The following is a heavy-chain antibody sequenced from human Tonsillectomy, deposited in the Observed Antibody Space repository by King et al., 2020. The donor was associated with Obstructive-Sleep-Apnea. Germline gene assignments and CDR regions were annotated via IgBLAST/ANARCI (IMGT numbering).Heavy chain of an antibody. Sequence: VQLVESGGCLVQPGRSLRLSCAASGFTFDDYAMHWVRQAPGKCLEWVSGSSWNSGSIGYADSVKGRFTISRDNAKNSLYLQMNSLRVEDTALYYCAKDTTSEMATPYDYWGQGTLVTVSS. D-gene: IGHD5-24*01. CDR1: GFTFDDYA. CDR2: SSWNSGSI. CDR3: AKDTTSEMATPYDY. J-gene: IGHJ4*02. V-gene: IGHV3-9*01.